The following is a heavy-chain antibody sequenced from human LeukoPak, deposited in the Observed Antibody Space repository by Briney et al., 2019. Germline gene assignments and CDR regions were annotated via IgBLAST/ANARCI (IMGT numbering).Heavy chain of an antibody. V-gene: IGHV3-21*04. D-gene: IGHD3/OR15-3a*01. Sequence: GGSLRLSCVASGFTFSSYSMNWVRQAPGKGLECVSSISFGGNYIDYADSVKGRFTISRDNAKNSLYLQMNSLRVEDTAIYYCASVDSGTAYLRYDYWGQGTLVTVSS. CDR3: ASVDSGTAYLRYDY. CDR2: ISFGGNYI. CDR1: GFTFSSYS. J-gene: IGHJ4*02.